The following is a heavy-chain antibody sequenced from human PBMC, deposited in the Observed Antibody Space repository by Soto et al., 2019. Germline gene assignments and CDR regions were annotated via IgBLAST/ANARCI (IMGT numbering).Heavy chain of an antibody. D-gene: IGHD3-9*01. CDR2: IKNDGSGT. V-gene: IGHV3-74*01. J-gene: IGHJ4*02. Sequence: GSLRLSCAASGFPFTTYWMHWLRQVPGKGLVWVSRIKNDGSGTAYADSVRGRFTISRDNARNTLSLQVDSLRAEDSAVYYCARGGILTGANFDFWGQGTPVTVSS. CDR3: ARGGILTGANFDF. CDR1: GFPFTTYW.